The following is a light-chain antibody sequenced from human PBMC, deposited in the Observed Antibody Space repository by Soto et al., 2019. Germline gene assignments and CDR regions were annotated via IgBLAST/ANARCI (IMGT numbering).Light chain of an antibody. CDR1: QTVSSNY. CDR2: GAS. V-gene: IGKV3D-20*02. CDR3: QQRSNWPPIT. Sequence: EIILTQSPDTLSLSPGERATLSCRASQTVSSNYLAWCQQRPGQAPRLLIYGASTRAAGIPDRFSGSGSGTDFTLTISSLEPEDAALYYCQQRSNWPPITFGQGTRLEIK. J-gene: IGKJ5*01.